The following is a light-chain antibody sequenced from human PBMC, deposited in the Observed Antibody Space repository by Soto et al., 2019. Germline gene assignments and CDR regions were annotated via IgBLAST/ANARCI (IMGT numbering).Light chain of an antibody. CDR3: CSYAPSRTLL. V-gene: IGLV2-23*01. CDR1: SSDVGTYNL. Sequence: SALAQPASVSGSPVESITIACPGTSSDVGTYNLVTWYQQHPGRVPRLILYEGNKRPSGVSSRFSASKSGNTASLTISGLQAEDEADYFCCSYAPSRTLLFGGGTKVTVL. CDR2: EGN. J-gene: IGLJ2*01.